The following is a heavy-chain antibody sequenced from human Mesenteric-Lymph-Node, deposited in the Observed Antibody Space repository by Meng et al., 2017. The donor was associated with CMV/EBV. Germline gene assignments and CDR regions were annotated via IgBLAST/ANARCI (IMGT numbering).Heavy chain of an antibody. V-gene: IGHV3-48*04. CDR2: ISSSSNII. D-gene: IGHD5-12*01. CDR1: GFTFSSYS. Sequence: GESLKISCAASGFTFSSYSMNWVRPAPGKGLEWVSYISSSSNIIYYSDSVRSRFTVSRDNAKTSLYLQMSSLRVEDTAVYYCARDEVAMMYYGMDVWGQGTTVTVSS. J-gene: IGHJ6*02. CDR3: ARDEVAMMYYGMDV.